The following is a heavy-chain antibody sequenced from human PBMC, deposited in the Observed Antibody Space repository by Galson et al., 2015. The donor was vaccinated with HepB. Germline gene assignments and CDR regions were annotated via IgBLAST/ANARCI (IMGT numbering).Heavy chain of an antibody. CDR3: ARRTTVTKNYYGMDV. V-gene: IGHV1-69*13. CDR1: GGTFSSYA. D-gene: IGHD4-17*01. Sequence: SVKVSCKASGGTFSSYAISWVRQAPGQGLEWMGGIIPIFGTANYAQKFQGRVTITADESTSTAYMELSSLRSEDTAVYYCARRTTVTKNYYGMDVWGQGTTVTVSS. J-gene: IGHJ6*02. CDR2: IIPIFGTA.